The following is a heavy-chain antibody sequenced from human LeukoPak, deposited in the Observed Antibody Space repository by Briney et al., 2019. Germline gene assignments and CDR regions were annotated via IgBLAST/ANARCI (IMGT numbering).Heavy chain of an antibody. Sequence: GGSLRLSCVASGFTVSSNYMSWVRQAPGKGLEWVSVIYSGGSTYYADSVKGRFTISRDNSKNTLYLQMNSLRAEDTAEYYCARDSHSGSYYRLDYWGQGTLVTVSS. V-gene: IGHV3-53*01. J-gene: IGHJ4*02. CDR1: GFTVSSNY. CDR2: IYSGGST. D-gene: IGHD1-26*01. CDR3: ARDSHSGSYYRLDY.